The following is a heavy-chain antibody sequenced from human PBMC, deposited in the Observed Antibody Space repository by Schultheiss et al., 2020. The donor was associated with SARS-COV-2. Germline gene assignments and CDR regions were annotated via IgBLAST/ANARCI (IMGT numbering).Heavy chain of an antibody. CDR1: GFTFSSYG. CDR3: ARAYGGPWAFDI. Sequence: GESLKISCAASGFTFSSYGMHWVRQAPGKGLEWVAVIWYDGSNKYYADSVKGRFTISRDNSKNTLYLQMNSLRAEDTAVYYCARAYGGPWAFDIWGQGTMVTVSS. J-gene: IGHJ3*02. V-gene: IGHV3-33*01. CDR2: IWYDGSNK. D-gene: IGHD4-23*01.